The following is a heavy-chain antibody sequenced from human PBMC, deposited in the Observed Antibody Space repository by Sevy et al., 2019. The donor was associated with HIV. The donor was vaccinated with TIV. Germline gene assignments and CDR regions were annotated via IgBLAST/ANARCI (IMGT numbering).Heavy chain of an antibody. J-gene: IGHJ3*02. CDR3: ARRVAAHDGFDI. D-gene: IGHD6-13*01. V-gene: IGHV3-11*06. CDR2: ISSLNTYP. Sequence: GGSLRLSCAASGFTFSDYHMNWIRQAPGKGLEWVSYISSLNTYPNYAGSVKGRLTISRDNAKNSLYLQMNRLRAEDTGVYYWARRVAAHDGFDIWGKGTMVTVSS. CDR1: GFTFSDYH.